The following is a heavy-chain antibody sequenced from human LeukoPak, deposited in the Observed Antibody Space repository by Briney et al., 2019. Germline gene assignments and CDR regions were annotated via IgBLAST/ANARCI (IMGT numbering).Heavy chain of an antibody. V-gene: IGHV3-30-3*01. CDR1: GFTFSTYT. J-gene: IGHJ6*02. CDR3: ARVGPYDFWSGYPGNYYGMDV. CDR2: ISYDGSNK. D-gene: IGHD3-3*01. Sequence: GGSLRLPCAASGFTFSTYTMHWVRQAPGKGLEWLTLISYDGSNKYYADSVKGRFTISRDNSKNTLYLQMNSLRAEDTAVYYCARVGPYDFWSGYPGNYYGMDVWGQGTTVTVSS.